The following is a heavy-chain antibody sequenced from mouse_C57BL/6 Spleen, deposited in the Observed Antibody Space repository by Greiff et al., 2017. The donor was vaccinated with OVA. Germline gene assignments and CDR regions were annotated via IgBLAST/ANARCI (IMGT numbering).Heavy chain of an antibody. CDR3: ARLANWDVDYYAMDY. V-gene: IGHV1-72*01. CDR2: IDPNSGGT. J-gene: IGHJ4*01. CDR1: GYTFTSYW. D-gene: IGHD4-1*02. Sequence: VKLMESGAELVKPGASVKLSCKASGYTFTSYWMHWVKQRPGRGLEWIGRIDPNSGGTKYNEKFKSKATLTVDKPSSTAYMQLSSLTSEDSAVYYCARLANWDVDYYAMDYWGQGTSVTVSS.